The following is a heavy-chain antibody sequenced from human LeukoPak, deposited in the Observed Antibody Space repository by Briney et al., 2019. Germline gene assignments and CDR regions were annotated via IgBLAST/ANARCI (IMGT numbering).Heavy chain of an antibody. D-gene: IGHD4-17*01. V-gene: IGHV1-18*01. CDR3: ARDGSLETTVNYYFDY. CDR2: ISVYNGNT. CDR1: GYTFTNYG. J-gene: IGHJ4*02. Sequence: GASVKVSCKASGYTFTNYGISWVRQAPGQGLEWMGWISVYNGNTNYAQKLQGRVTMTTDTSTSTAYMELRSLRSDDTAVYYCARDGSLETTVNYYFDYWGQGTLVTVSS.